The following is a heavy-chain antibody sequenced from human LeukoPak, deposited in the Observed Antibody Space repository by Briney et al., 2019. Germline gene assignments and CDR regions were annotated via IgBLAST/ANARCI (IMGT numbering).Heavy chain of an antibody. D-gene: IGHD6-6*01. CDR3: ARVMYSSSSRIGY. Sequence: ASVKVSCKASGYTFTSYDINWVRQATGQGLEWMGWMNPNSGNTGYAQKFQGRVTITRNTSISTAYMELSSLRSEDTAVYYCARVMYSSSSRIGYWGQGTLVTVSS. CDR2: MNPNSGNT. CDR1: GYTFTSYD. V-gene: IGHV1-8*03. J-gene: IGHJ4*02.